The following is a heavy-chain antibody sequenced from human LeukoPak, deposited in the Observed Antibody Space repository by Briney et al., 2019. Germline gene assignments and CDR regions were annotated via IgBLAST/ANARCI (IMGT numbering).Heavy chain of an antibody. CDR3: AKVDPDYVYYYYGMDV. V-gene: IGHV3-21*01. Sequence: PGGSLRLSCAASGFTFSSYAMSWVRQAPGKGLEWVSSISSSSSYIYYADSVKGRFTISRDNAKNSLYLQMNSLRAEDTAVYYCAKVDPDYVYYYYGMDVWGQGTTVTVSS. D-gene: IGHD3-10*02. CDR2: ISSSSSYI. CDR1: GFTFSSYA. J-gene: IGHJ6*02.